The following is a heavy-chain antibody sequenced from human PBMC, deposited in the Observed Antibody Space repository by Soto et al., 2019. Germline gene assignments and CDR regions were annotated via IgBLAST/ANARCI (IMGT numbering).Heavy chain of an antibody. V-gene: IGHV4-34*01. J-gene: IGHJ6*02. D-gene: IGHD3-10*01. Sequence: QVQLQQWGAGLLKPSETLSLTCAVYGGSFSGYYWSWIRQPPGKGLEWIGEINHSGSTNYNPSLKSRVTISVDTSKNQSSLKLSSVTAADTAVYYCARAGGLRLWFGELSGGMDVWGQGTTVTVSS. CDR2: INHSGST. CDR3: ARAGGLRLWFGELSGGMDV. CDR1: GGSFSGYY.